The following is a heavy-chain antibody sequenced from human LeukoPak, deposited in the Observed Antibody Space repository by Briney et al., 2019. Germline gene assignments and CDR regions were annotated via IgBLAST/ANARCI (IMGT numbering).Heavy chain of an antibody. Sequence: PGGSLRLSCAASGFTFSSYAMHWVRQAPGKGLEWAAVISSDGNTQYYADSVEGRFAISRDNSNNTLFLQMNSLRADDTAIYYCARGRIVGSIDDAFDIWGQGTMVTLSS. CDR1: GFTFSSYA. V-gene: IGHV3-30*09. CDR2: ISSDGNTQ. CDR3: ARGRIVGSIDDAFDI. J-gene: IGHJ3*02. D-gene: IGHD1-26*01.